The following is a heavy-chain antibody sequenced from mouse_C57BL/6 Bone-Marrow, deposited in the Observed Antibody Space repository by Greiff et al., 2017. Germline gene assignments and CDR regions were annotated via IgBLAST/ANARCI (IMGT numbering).Heavy chain of an antibody. J-gene: IGHJ3*01. D-gene: IGHD1-1*01. Sequence: EVKLMESGGGLVKPGGSLKLSCAASGFTFSSYAMSWVRQTPEKRLEWVATISDGGSYTYYPDNVKGRFTISRDNAKNNLYLQMSHLKSEDTAMYYCARETTVVATPFAYWGQGTLVTVSA. CDR1: GFTFSSYA. CDR3: ARETTVVATPFAY. CDR2: ISDGGSYT. V-gene: IGHV5-4*01.